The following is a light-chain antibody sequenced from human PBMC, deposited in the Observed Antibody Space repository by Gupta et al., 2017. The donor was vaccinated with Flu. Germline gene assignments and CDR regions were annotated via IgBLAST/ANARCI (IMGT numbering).Light chain of an antibody. CDR1: QTVSNY. CDR3: LQGVTTPLT. CDR2: SAS. V-gene: IGKV1-39*01. J-gene: IGKJ3*01. Sequence: DIQMAQSPSSLSASVGDRVTITCRADQTVSNYLSWYQQKPGKAPRLLISSASHLASGVPSPFSGSGSGTNFMLTIDNLQPDDFATYYCLQGVTTPLTFGPGTNVHIQ.